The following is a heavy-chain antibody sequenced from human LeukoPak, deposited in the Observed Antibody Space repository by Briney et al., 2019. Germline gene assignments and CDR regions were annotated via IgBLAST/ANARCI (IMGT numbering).Heavy chain of an antibody. CDR1: GGSFSGYY. J-gene: IGHJ4*02. CDR2: INHSGST. V-gene: IGHV4-34*01. CDR3: ARGCTYYDFWSGHKTYYFDY. D-gene: IGHD3-3*01. Sequence: PSETLSLTCAVYGGSFSGYYWSWIRQPPGKGLEWIGEINHSGSTNYNPSLKSRVTISVDTSKNQFSLKLSSVTAADTAVYYCARGCTYYDFWSGHKTYYFDYWGQGTLVTVSS.